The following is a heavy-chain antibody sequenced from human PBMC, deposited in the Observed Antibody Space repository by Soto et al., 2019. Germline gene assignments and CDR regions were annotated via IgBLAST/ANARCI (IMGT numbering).Heavy chain of an antibody. D-gene: IGHD4-17*01. CDR2: IYYSGST. CDR3: ARRYGASFDY. Sequence: SETLYLTCAVSGCSISSGDHSWCWIRQSPGKGLEWIGYIYYSGSTNYNPSLKSRVTISVDTSKNQFSLKLSSVTAADTAVYYCARRYGASFDYWGQGTLVTVS. CDR1: GCSISSGDHS. J-gene: IGHJ4*02. V-gene: IGHV4-61*08.